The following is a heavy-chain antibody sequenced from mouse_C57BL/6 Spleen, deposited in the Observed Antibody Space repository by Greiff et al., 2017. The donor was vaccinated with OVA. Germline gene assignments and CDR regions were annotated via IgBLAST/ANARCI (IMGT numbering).Heavy chain of an antibody. D-gene: IGHD1-1*02. Sequence: VQLQQPGTELVKPGASVKLSCKASGYTFTSYWMHWVTQRPGHGLEWIGNINPSNGGTNYNEKFKSKATLTVDKSSSTAYMQLSSLPSEDSAVYYCARVCYGPAWFAYWGQGTLVTVSA. CDR1: GYTFTSYW. CDR2: INPSNGGT. J-gene: IGHJ3*01. V-gene: IGHV1-53*01. CDR3: ARVCYGPAWFAY.